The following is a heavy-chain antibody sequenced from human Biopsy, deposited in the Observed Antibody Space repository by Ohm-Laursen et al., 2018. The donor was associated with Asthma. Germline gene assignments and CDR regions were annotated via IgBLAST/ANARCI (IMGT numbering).Heavy chain of an antibody. CDR1: GGTFNAYV. CDR3: ARKAGSCISRTCYSLDF. Sequence: SSVKVSCKSLGGTFNAYVIGWVRQAPGQGLEWMGGINSVFGTTTYPQKFQDRVTITADDSTSTVYMEFSSLRSEDTAVYYCARKAGSCISRTCYSLDFWGHGTLVTVSS. D-gene: IGHD2-2*01. V-gene: IGHV1-69*01. J-gene: IGHJ4*01. CDR2: INSVFGTT.